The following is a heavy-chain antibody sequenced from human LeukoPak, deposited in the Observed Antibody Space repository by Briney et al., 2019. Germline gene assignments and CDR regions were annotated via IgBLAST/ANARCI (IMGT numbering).Heavy chain of an antibody. CDR1: GYTFTGYY. J-gene: IGHJ3*02. V-gene: IGHV1-2*02. CDR3: ASTSGGTFSAFDI. D-gene: IGHD2-8*02. CDR2: INPNGGGT. Sequence: ASVKVSCKASGYTFTGYYMHWVRQAPGQGLEWMGWINPNGGGTNYAQKFQGRVTMTRDTSISTAYMELSRLRSDDTAVYYCASTSGGTFSAFDIWGQGTMVTVSS.